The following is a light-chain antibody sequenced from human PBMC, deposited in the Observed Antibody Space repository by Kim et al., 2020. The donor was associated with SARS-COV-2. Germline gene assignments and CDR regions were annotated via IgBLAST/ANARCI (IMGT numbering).Light chain of an antibody. J-gene: IGLJ3*02. Sequence: SYELTQPPSVSVSPGQTASITCSGDKLGDKYACWCQQKPGQSPVLVIYQDSKRPSGIPERFSGSNSGNTATLTISGTQAMDEADYYCQAWDSSEGV. V-gene: IGLV3-1*01. CDR2: QDS. CDR1: KLGDKY. CDR3: QAWDSSEGV.